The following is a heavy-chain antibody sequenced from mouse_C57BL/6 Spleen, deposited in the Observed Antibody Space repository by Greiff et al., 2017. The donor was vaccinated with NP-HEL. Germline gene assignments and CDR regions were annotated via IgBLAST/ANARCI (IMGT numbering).Heavy chain of an antibody. CDR3: ARQDDGYYVGFAY. Sequence: DVQLVESGGGLVQPGGSLKLSCAASGFTFSDYYMYWVRQTPEQRLEWVAYISTGGGSTYYPDTVKGRFTISRDNAKNTLYLQMGRLKSEDTAMYYCARQDDGYYVGFAYWGQGTLVTVSA. CDR2: ISTGGGST. CDR1: GFTFSDYY. V-gene: IGHV5-12*01. J-gene: IGHJ3*01. D-gene: IGHD2-3*01.